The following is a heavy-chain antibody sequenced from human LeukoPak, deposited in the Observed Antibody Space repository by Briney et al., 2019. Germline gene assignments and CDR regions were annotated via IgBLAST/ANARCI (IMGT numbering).Heavy chain of an antibody. V-gene: IGHV1-18*01. J-gene: IGHJ6*03. CDR2: ISAYNGNT. D-gene: IGHD1-26*01. Sequence: GASVKVSCKASGYTFTSYGISWVRQAPGQGLEWMGWISAYNGNTNYAQKLQGRVTMTTDTSTSTAYMELRSLRSDDTAVYYCARETPKELPYYYYYMDVWGKGTTVTISS. CDR1: GYTFTSYG. CDR3: ARETPKELPYYYYYMDV.